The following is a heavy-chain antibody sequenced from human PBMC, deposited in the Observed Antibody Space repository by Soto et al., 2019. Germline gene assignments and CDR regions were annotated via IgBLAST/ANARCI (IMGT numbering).Heavy chain of an antibody. J-gene: IGHJ4*01. CDR2: IKSKIDGGTT. Sequence: GGSLRLSCAASGFTFTTAWINWVRQAPGKGQEWVGRIKSKIDGGTTDFAAPVKGRFAISRDDSRNMVYFQMNSLEIEDTAVYYCTTNSHFTMKLVRVDYWGLGTLVTVSS. CDR1: GFTFTTAW. D-gene: IGHD3-22*01. V-gene: IGHV3-15*07. CDR3: TTNSHFTMKLVRVDY.